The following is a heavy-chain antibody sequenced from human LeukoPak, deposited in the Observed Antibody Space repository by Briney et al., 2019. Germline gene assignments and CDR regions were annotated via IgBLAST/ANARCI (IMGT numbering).Heavy chain of an antibody. V-gene: IGHV3-23*01. CDR2: ISGGGGST. D-gene: IGHD3-16*02. J-gene: IGHJ4*02. Sequence: GGSLRLSCAASGFTFTSYSMNWVRQAPGKGLEWVSTISGGGGSTYYADSVKGRFTISRDNSKNTLYLQVNSLRAEDTAVYYCASTHDYVWGSYRQLDYWGQGTLVTVSS. CDR3: ASTHDYVWGSYRQLDY. CDR1: GFTFTSYS.